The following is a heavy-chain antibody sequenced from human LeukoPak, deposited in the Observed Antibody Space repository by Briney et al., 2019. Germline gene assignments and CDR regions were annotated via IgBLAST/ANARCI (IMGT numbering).Heavy chain of an antibody. Sequence: GGSLRLSCAASGLTFADYTMHWVRQAPGKGLEWVSLISRNGVATKYADSVRGRFTISRDNSKNSLYLQMNSLRLEDAAVYFCARAPVTSCRGAYCYPFDYWGQGTQVTVSS. CDR2: ISRNGVAT. V-gene: IGHV3-43*01. D-gene: IGHD2-21*01. J-gene: IGHJ4*02. CDR1: GLTFADYT. CDR3: ARAPVTSCRGAYCYPFDY.